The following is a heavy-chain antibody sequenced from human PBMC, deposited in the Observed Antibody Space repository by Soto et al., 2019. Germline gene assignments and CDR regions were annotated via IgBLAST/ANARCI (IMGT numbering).Heavy chain of an antibody. J-gene: IGHJ4*02. Sequence: PSETLSLTCTVSGGSISSGGYYWSWIRQHPGKGLEWIGYIYYSGSTYYNPSLKSRVTISVDTSKNQFSLKLTSVTAADTSVYYCARLGCVAVFAIARHFDSWGLGVLVTVS. V-gene: IGHV4-31*03. CDR3: ARLGCVAVFAIARHFDS. D-gene: IGHD3-3*01. CDR1: GGSISSGGYY. CDR2: IYYSGST.